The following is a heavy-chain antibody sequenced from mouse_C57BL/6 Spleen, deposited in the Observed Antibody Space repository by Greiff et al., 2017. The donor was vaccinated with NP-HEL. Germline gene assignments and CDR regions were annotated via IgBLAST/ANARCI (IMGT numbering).Heavy chain of an antibody. CDR1: GYTFTSYW. D-gene: IGHD2-3*01. V-gene: IGHV1-69*01. J-gene: IGHJ2*01. CDR2: IDPSDSYT. Sequence: VQLQQPGAELVMPGASVKLSCKASGYTFTSYWMHWVKQRPGQGLEWIGEIDPSDSYTNYNQKFKGKSTLTVDKSSSTAYMQLSSLTSEDSAVYDWARGAGYYNWGQGTTLTVSS. CDR3: ARGAGYYN.